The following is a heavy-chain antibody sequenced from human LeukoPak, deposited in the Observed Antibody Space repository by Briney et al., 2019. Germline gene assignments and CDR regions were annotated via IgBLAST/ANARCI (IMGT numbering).Heavy chain of an antibody. CDR3: ARKLYYYDSGGSAGYAGWFDP. J-gene: IGHJ5*02. CDR2: INQDGSEK. D-gene: IGHD3-22*01. Sequence: GGSLRLSCAVSRFTFSNYWMSWVRRAPGKGLEWEANINQDGSEKYYVDSVKGRFTISRDNAKNSLYLQMNSLRAEDTAVYYCARKLYYYDSGGSAGYAGWFDPWGQGTLVTVSS. CDR1: RFTFSNYW. V-gene: IGHV3-7*05.